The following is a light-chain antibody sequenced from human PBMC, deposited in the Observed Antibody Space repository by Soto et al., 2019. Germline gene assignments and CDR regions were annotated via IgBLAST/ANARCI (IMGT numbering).Light chain of an antibody. J-gene: IGKJ4*01. CDR1: QSISTY. CDR3: QQTYSTPLT. Sequence: DIQMTQSTSSLSASVGDRVTITCRASQSISTYLNWYQQKPGKAPKVLIYATSSLHSGVPSRFSGSGSETEFTLTISSLQPEDFATYFCQQTYSTPLTFGGGTMVDI. V-gene: IGKV1-39*01. CDR2: ATS.